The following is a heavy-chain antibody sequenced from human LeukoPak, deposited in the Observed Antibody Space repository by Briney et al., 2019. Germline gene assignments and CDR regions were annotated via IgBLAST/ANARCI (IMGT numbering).Heavy chain of an antibody. Sequence: PSETLSLTCTVSGGSISSSSYYWGWIRQPPGKGLEWIGSICYSGSTYYNPSLKSRVTISVDTSKNQFSLKLSSVTAADTAVYYCARRRYSSSWYRWFDPWGQGTLVTVSS. CDR2: ICYSGST. V-gene: IGHV4-39*01. J-gene: IGHJ5*02. D-gene: IGHD6-13*01. CDR1: GGSISSSSYY. CDR3: ARRRYSSSWYRWFDP.